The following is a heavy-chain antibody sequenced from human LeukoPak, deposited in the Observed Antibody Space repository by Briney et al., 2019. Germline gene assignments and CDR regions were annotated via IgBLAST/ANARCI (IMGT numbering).Heavy chain of an antibody. D-gene: IGHD3-22*01. CDR2: ISGSGGST. CDR3: AKPYYYDSSGYHFDY. J-gene: IGHJ4*02. Sequence: QSGGSLRLSCAASGFTFSSYAMSWVRQAPGKGLEWVSAISGSGGSTYYADSVKGRFTTSRDNSKNTLYLQMNSLRAEDTAVYYCAKPYYYDSSGYHFDYWGQGTLVTLSS. CDR1: GFTFSSYA. V-gene: IGHV3-23*01.